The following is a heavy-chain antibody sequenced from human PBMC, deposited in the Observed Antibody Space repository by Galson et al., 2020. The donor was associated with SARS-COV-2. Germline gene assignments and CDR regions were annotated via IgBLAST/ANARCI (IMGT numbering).Heavy chain of an antibody. Sequence: ASVKVSCKASRYTFTGYYIHWVRQAPGQGLEWMGWINPDTGGTNYAQNFQGWVTMTRDTSISTAYVELTRLTSEDTAVYFCAREDRSGITGGRWFDSWGEGTLVTVSS. V-gene: IGHV1-2*04. J-gene: IGHJ5*01. CDR2: INPDTGGT. D-gene: IGHD1-20*01. CDR1: RYTFTGYY. CDR3: AREDRSGITGGRWFDS.